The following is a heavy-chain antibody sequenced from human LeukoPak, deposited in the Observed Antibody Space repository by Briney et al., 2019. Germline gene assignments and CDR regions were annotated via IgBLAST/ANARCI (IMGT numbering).Heavy chain of an antibody. D-gene: IGHD3-3*01. J-gene: IGHJ4*02. CDR3: ARHPSYYDFWSGYYKPDSDFDY. V-gene: IGHV4-39*01. CDR2: IYYSGST. Sequence: TSETLSLTCTVSGGSIGSSSYYWGSIRQPPGKGLEWIGSIYYSGSTYYNPSLKSRVPISVDTSKNQFSLKLSSVTAADTAVYYCARHPSYYDFWSGYYKPDSDFDYWGQGTLVTVSS. CDR1: GGSIGSSSYY.